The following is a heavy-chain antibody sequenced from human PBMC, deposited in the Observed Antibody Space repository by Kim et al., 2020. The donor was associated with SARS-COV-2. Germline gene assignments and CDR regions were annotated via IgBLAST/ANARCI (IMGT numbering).Heavy chain of an antibody. CDR3: ARVQETYYSDSSGYYYAY. V-gene: IGHV3-48*03. CDR2: ISSSGSTI. D-gene: IGHD3-22*01. Sequence: GGSLRLSCAASGFTFSSYEMNWVRQAPGKGMEWVSYISSSGSTIYYADSAKGRCAISRDNANNSLYLRMNSLRAEDTAVYYCARVQETYYSDSSGYYYAYWGQGALVTVSS. CDR1: GFTFSSYE. J-gene: IGHJ4*02.